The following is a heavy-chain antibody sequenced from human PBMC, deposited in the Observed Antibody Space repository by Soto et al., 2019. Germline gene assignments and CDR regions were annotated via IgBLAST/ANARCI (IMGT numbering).Heavy chain of an antibody. CDR2: ISTSGSDT. Sequence: QVQLVESGGGLVKPGGCLRLSCAASGFTFSDYYMSWIRQAPGKGLEWVSYISTSGSDTNYADSVKGRFTVSRDNAKNSLYLQMNSLRAEDTAVYYCARSLRGYSGYSGYWGQGTLVTVSS. CDR3: ARSLRGYSGYSGY. V-gene: IGHV3-11*05. D-gene: IGHD5-12*01. CDR1: GFTFSDYY. J-gene: IGHJ4*02.